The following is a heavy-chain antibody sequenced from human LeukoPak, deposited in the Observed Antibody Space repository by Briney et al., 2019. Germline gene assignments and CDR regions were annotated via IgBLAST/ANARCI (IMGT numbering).Heavy chain of an antibody. D-gene: IGHD5-12*01. V-gene: IGHV2-5*01. CDR1: GFSLTTSGVG. CDR2: IYWNDDK. J-gene: IGHJ3*02. Sequence: SGPTLVNPTQTLTLTCAFSGFSLTTSGVGVAWIRQPPGKALEWLALIYWNDDKRYRPSQKSRLTITKDTSKNQVVLTMTNMDPVDTATYFCVQDGYSYGWGIFDIWGQGTMVTVSS. CDR3: VQDGYSYGWGIFDI.